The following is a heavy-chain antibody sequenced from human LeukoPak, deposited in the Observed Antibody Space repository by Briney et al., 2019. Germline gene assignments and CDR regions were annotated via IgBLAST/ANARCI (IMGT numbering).Heavy chain of an antibody. CDR1: GGSISSYY. V-gene: IGHV4-59*01. CDR2: IYYSGST. Sequence: SATLSLTWSVSGGSISSYYWSWIRQPPGKGLEWIGYIYYSGSTNYNPSLKSRVTISVDTSKNQFSLKLSSVTAADTAVYYCARVEGATFYYYGMDVWGQGTTVTVSS. CDR3: ARVEGATFYYYGMDV. J-gene: IGHJ6*02. D-gene: IGHD1-26*01.